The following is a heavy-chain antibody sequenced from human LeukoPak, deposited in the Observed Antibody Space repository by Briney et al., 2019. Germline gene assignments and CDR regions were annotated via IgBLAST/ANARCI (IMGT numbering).Heavy chain of an antibody. D-gene: IGHD5-18*01. CDR2: IYTSGST. J-gene: IGHJ4*02. V-gene: IGHV4-61*09. Sequence: SETLSLTCTVSGGSISSGSYYWSWIRQPAGKGLEWIGHIYTSGSTNYNPSLKSRVTMSVDTSKNRFSLKLSSVTAADTAVYYCARDRYIFGLYYFDYWGQGTLVTVSS. CDR1: GGSISSGSYY. CDR3: ARDRYIFGLYYFDY.